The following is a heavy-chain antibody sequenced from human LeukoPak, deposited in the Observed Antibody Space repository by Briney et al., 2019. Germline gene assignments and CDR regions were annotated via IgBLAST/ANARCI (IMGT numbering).Heavy chain of an antibody. CDR3: ESGSYYPRLDY. D-gene: IGHD1-26*01. J-gene: IGHJ4*02. CDR2: INPSGGST. CDR1: GYTFTSYY. V-gene: IGHV1-46*01. Sequence: ASVKVSCKASGYTFTSYYMHWVRQAPGQGLEWMGIINPSGGSTSYAQKFQGRVTMTRNTSTSTAYMELSSLRSEGTAVYYCESGSYYPRLDYWGQGTLVTVSS.